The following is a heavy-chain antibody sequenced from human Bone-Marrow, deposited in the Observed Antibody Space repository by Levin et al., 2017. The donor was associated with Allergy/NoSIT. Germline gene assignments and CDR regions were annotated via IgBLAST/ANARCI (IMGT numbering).Heavy chain of an antibody. V-gene: IGHV3-72*01. CDR2: TKHKASSYTT. CDR1: GFTLSDPY. Sequence: LSLTCAASGFTLSDPYMDWVRQAPGKGLEWVGRTKHKASSYTTDYAASVQGRFTISRDDSKNLVTLQMNSLKSEDTAVYYCASPQYGNSVYWGQGTLVAVSS. D-gene: IGHD4-23*01. J-gene: IGHJ4*02. CDR3: ASPQYGNSVY.